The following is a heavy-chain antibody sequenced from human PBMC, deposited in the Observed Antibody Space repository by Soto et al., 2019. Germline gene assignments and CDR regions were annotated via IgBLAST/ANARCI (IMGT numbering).Heavy chain of an antibody. D-gene: IGHD3-16*02. Sequence: GESLKISCAASGFTFSGSAMHWVRQASGKGLEWVGRIRSKANSYATAYAASGKGRCTIAREDSKNTAYLQMNSLKTEDTAVYYCSRTLITFGGVIVNTSSPLDYWGQGTLVTVSS. J-gene: IGHJ4*02. CDR3: SRTLITFGGVIVNTSSPLDY. CDR2: IRSKANSYAT. V-gene: IGHV3-73*01. CDR1: GFTFSGSA.